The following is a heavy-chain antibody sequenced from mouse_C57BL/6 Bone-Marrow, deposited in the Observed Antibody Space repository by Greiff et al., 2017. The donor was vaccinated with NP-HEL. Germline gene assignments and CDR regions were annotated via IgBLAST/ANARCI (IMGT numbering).Heavy chain of an antibody. CDR3: ARLYDENAMDY. CDR1: GFTFTDYY. V-gene: IGHV7-3*01. Sequence: EVKVVESGGGLVQPGGSLSLSCAASGFTFTDYYMSWVRQPPGKALEWLGFIRNKANGYTTEYSASVKGRFTISRDNSQSILYLQMNALRAEDSATYYCARLYDENAMDYWGQGTSVTVSS. J-gene: IGHJ4*01. CDR2: IRNKANGYTT. D-gene: IGHD2-12*01.